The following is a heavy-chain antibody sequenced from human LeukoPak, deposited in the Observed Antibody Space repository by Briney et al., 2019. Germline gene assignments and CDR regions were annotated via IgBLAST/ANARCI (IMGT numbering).Heavy chain of an antibody. D-gene: IGHD1-7*01. Sequence: PSETLSLTCTVSGGSISTSDYYWGLIRQPPGKGLEWIGSVVYSGSTYYNPSLKSRVTISVDTSKNQFSLKLSSVTAADTAVYYCARVPNWNYPSFDYWGQGILVTVSS. V-gene: IGHV4-39*01. CDR1: GGSISTSDYY. CDR2: VVYSGST. J-gene: IGHJ4*02. CDR3: ARVPNWNYPSFDY.